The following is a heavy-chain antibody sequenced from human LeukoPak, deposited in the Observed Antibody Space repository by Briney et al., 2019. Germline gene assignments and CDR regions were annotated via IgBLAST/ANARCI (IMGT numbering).Heavy chain of an antibody. CDR2: IDSSGTT. Sequence: SETLSLTCTVSGASISRDTYFWGWIRQSPEKGLEWIGSIDSSGTTHYNSSLKSRVIISVDTSKNQVSLNLTSVTAADTAVYYCARHYGPWGQGTLVTVSS. CDR1: GASISRDTYF. CDR3: ARHYGP. V-gene: IGHV4-39*01. D-gene: IGHD3-10*01. J-gene: IGHJ5*02.